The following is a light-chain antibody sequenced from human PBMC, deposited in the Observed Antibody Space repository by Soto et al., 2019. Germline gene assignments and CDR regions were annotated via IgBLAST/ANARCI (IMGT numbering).Light chain of an antibody. Sequence: QSVLTQPPSASGSRGQSVIISCTGTSSVVGGYNFVSWYQQHPGKAPKLLIYEVTQRPSGVPDRFSGSKSGNTASLTVSGLPAEDEADYYCCSFAGSNNRVFGTGTKVTVL. J-gene: IGLJ1*01. CDR3: CSFAGSNNRV. CDR1: SSVVGGYNF. V-gene: IGLV2-8*01. CDR2: EVT.